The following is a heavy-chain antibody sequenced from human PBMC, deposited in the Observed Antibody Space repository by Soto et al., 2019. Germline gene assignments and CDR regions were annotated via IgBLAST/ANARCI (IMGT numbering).Heavy chain of an antibody. J-gene: IGHJ6*02. CDR3: ASTSYCNGSSCYSRHYYSMDV. CDR2: ITPFVDTS. V-gene: IGHV1-69*06. CDR1: GGTFSKYS. D-gene: IGHD2-21*01. Sequence: QVRLVQSGAEVKKPGSSVKVSCKVSGGTFSKYSLSWVRQTPGQGLEWMGGITPFVDTSNYAQRFLGRVTITADKSTNTAFLEVRGLKSEDTALYFCASTSYCNGSSCYSRHYYSMDVWGQGTTVTVSS.